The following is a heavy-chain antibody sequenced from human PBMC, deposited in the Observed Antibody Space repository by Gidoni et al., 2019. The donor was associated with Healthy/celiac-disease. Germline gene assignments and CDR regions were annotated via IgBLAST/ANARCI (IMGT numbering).Heavy chain of an antibody. J-gene: IGHJ4*02. CDR2: ISSSSSYI. CDR3: ARARYYDSSGDPYYFDY. CDR1: GFTFISYS. Sequence: EVQLVESGGGLFKPGGSLRLSCAASGFTFISYSMNWVRQAPGKGLEWVSSISSSSSYIYYADSVKGRFTISRDNAKNSLYLQMNSLRAEDTAVYYCARARYYDSSGDPYYFDYWGQGTLVTVSS. D-gene: IGHD3-22*01. V-gene: IGHV3-21*01.